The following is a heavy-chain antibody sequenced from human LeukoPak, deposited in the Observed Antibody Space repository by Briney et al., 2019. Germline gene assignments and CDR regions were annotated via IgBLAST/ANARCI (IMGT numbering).Heavy chain of an antibody. CDR3: AREQRQKYYYDLDAFDI. J-gene: IGHJ3*02. CDR2: IYTSGST. CDR1: GGSISSYY. V-gene: IGHV4-4*07. Sequence: SETLSLTCTVSGGSISSYYWSWIRQPAGKGLEWIGRIYTSGSTNYNPSLKSRVTMSVDTSKNQFSLKLSSVTAADTAVYYCAREQRQKYYYDLDAFDIWGQGTTVTVSS. D-gene: IGHD3-22*01.